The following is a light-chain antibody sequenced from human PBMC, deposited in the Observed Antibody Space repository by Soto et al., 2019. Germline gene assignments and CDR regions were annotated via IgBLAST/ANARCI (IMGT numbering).Light chain of an antibody. J-gene: IGLJ3*02. CDR3: AAWDNSLSGV. CDR2: STN. Sequence: QAVLTQPPSASGTPGQRVTISCSGGSSNIGANYVYWYQLLPGTAPKLLIYSTNQRPSGVPDRFSGSKSGTSASLAISGLRSEDEGEYYCAAWDNSLSGVFGGGTKVTVL. CDR1: SSNIGANY. V-gene: IGLV1-47*02.